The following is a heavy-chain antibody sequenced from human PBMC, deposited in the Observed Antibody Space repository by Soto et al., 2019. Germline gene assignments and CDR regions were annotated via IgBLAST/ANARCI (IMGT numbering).Heavy chain of an antibody. D-gene: IGHD3-3*01. V-gene: IGHV1-24*01. CDR1: GYTLTELS. J-gene: IGHJ3*02. Sequence: GSSVKVSCEVSGYTLTELSMHWVRQSPGKGLEWMGGFDPEDGETSYAQKSQGRVTMTADTSTSTAYMELRSLRSDDTAVYYCARGDLTIFGVVTDDAFDIWGQGIMVTV. CDR2: FDPEDGET. CDR3: ARGDLTIFGVVTDDAFDI.